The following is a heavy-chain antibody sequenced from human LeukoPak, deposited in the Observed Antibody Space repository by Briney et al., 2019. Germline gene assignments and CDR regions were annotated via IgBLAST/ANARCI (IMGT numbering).Heavy chain of an antibody. J-gene: IGHJ4*02. CDR3: ARGGYSSGYDY. Sequence: PGGSLRLSCAASGFTFSSYSMNWVRQAPGKGLEWVSYISSSSSTIYYADSVKGRFTISRDNAKNSLYLQMNSLRAEDTAVYYCARGGYSSGYDYWGQGTLVTVSS. D-gene: IGHD6-19*01. CDR2: ISSSSSTI. CDR1: GFTFSSYS. V-gene: IGHV3-48*01.